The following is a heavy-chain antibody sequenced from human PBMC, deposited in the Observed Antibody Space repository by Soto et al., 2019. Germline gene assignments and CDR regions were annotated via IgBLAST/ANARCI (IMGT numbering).Heavy chain of an antibody. D-gene: IGHD3-22*01. Sequence: ETLSLTCTVSGGSISSYYWSWIRQPPGKGLEWIGYIYYSGSTNYNPSLKSRVTISVDTSKNQFSLKLSSVTAADTAVYYCARATMFYYDGSRYLVYSGQTTLASVS. CDR1: GGSISSYY. CDR2: IYYSGST. V-gene: IGHV4-59*01. J-gene: IGHJ4*02. CDR3: ARATMFYYDGSRYLVY.